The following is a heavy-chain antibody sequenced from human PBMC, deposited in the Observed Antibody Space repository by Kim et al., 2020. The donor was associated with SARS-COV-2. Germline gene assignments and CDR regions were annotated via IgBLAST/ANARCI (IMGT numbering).Heavy chain of an antibody. V-gene: IGHV4-34*01. Sequence: SETLSLTCAVYGGSFSGYYWSWIRQPPGKGLEWIGEINHSGSTNYNPSLKSRVTISVDTSKNQFSLKLSSVTAADTAVYYCARGSGSRDYWGQGTLVTVSS. CDR3: ARGSGSRDY. J-gene: IGHJ4*02. CDR1: GGSFSGYY. D-gene: IGHD6-19*01. CDR2: INHSGST.